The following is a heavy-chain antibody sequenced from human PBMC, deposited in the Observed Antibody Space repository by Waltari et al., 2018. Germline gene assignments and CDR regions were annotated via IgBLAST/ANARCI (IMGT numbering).Heavy chain of an antibody. J-gene: IGHJ4*02. V-gene: IGHV1-18*01. D-gene: IGHD6-13*01. CDR3: ARDDVDSSNFGGF. Sequence: QIQLVQSGAEVKKPGASVKVSCKASGYIFSNYGITWVRQAPGQGLEWMGWISGYNGEPKYEQSLQGRVTMTTDKSTTTAYMEIRSLRYDDTAVYYCARDDVDSSNFGGFWGQGTVVTVSS. CDR2: ISGYNGEP. CDR1: GYIFSNYG.